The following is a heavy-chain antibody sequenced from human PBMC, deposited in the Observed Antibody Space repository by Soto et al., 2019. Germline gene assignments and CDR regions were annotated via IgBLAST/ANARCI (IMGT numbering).Heavy chain of an antibody. J-gene: IGHJ4*02. D-gene: IGHD2-21*01. CDR2: IKSNIDGGTT. CDR3: AIVGGISRWY. V-gene: IGHV3-15*01. CDR1: GFTFRNAW. Sequence: EVQLVESGGGLVKPGGSVRLSCAASGFTFRNAWMSWVRQAPGKGLEWVGRIKSNIDGGTTDNAAPVKGRFTISRDDSKNTLFLQMNRLKTEDTAVYYCAIVGGISRWYWGQGTLVTVSS.